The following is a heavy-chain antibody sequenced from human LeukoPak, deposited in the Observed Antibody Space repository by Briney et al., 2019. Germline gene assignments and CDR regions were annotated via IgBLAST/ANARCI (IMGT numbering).Heavy chain of an antibody. Sequence: SETLSLTCAVYGGSFSGYYWSWIRQPPGKGLEWIGEINHSGSTNYNPSLKSRVTISVDTSKSLFSLKLNSVTAADTAVYYCAKCARRYFDFYYYYMDVWGKGTTVTVSS. D-gene: IGHD3-9*01. V-gene: IGHV4-34*01. CDR3: AKCARRYFDFYYYYMDV. CDR2: INHSGST. CDR1: GGSFSGYY. J-gene: IGHJ6*03.